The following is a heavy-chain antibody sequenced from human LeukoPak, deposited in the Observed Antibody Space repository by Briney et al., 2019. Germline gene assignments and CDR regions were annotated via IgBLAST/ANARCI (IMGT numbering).Heavy chain of an antibody. CDR1: GFTLSGYW. V-gene: IGHV3-7*05. CDR3: ARDLRVVITGSFDS. J-gene: IGHJ4*02. D-gene: IGHD3-22*01. CDR2: IKQDGTEK. Sequence: GGSLRLSCAASGFTLSGYWMSWVRQAPGKGLEWLANIKQDGTEKYYVESVKGRFTISRDNAKNSLYLQMNSLRAEDTALYYCARDLRVVITGSFDSWGQGTLVTVSS.